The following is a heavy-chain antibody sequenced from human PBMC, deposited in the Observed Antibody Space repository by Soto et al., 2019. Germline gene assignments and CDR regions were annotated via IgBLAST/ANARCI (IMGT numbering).Heavy chain of an antibody. CDR1: GFTFSSYS. CDR2: ISGSGGST. CDR3: ARAPRGPIKDYFDY. J-gene: IGHJ4*02. V-gene: IGHV3-23*01. Sequence: GGSLRLSCAASGFTFSSYSMNWVRQAPGKGLEWVSYISGSGGSTYYADSVKGRFTISRDNSKNTLYLQMNSLRAEDTAVYYCARAPRGPIKDYFDYWGQGTLVTVSS.